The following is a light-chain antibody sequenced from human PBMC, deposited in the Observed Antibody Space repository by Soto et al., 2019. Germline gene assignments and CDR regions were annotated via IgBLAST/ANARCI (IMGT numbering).Light chain of an antibody. CDR2: DVT. CDR3: CSYAGGNYV. V-gene: IGLV2-11*01. Sequence: QSALTQPRSVSGSPGQSVTIACTGTSSDVGGYNYVSWYQQHPDKAPKVMIYDVTKRPSGVPDRFSGSKSGNTASLTISGLQAEDESDYYCCSYAGGNYVFGTGTKVTV. CDR1: SSDVGGYNY. J-gene: IGLJ1*01.